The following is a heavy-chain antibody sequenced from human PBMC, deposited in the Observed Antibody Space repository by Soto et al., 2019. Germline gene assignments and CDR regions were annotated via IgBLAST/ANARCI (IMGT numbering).Heavy chain of an antibody. Sequence: SVKVSCKASGGTFSSYAISWVRQAPGQGLEWMGGIIPIFGTANYAQKFQGRVTITADESTSTAYMELSSLRSEDTAVYYCASYKGSIVVVPAAPFYSYYGMDVWGQGPTVTVSS. CDR3: ASYKGSIVVVPAAPFYSYYGMDV. V-gene: IGHV1-69*13. CDR2: IIPIFGTA. J-gene: IGHJ6*02. D-gene: IGHD2-2*01. CDR1: GGTFSSYA.